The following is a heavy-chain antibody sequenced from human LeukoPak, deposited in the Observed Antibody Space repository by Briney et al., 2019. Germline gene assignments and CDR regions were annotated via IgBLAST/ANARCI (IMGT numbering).Heavy chain of an antibody. J-gene: IGHJ4*02. CDR3: ATDRGWRTSGYYLYYFEY. D-gene: IGHD3-3*01. CDR1: GFTFSSYA. CDR2: IKHDGSEK. V-gene: IGHV3-7*01. Sequence: GGSLRLSCVASGFTFSSYAMSWVRQAPGKGLEWVASIKHDGSEKYYVDSVRGRFTISRDNTMNSLYLQMSSLRAEDTAVYYCATDRGWRTSGYYLYYFEYWGQGTLVTYSS.